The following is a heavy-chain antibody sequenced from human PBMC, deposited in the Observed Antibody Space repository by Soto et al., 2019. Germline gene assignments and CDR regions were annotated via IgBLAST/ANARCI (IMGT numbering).Heavy chain of an antibody. CDR2: ILYDGSKK. Sequence: GGSLRLSCAASGFSFSSYAMRWVRQAPGKGLEWVAVILYDGSKKYYADSVKGRFTISRDNSKNTLDLQMNSLTSEDTAVHYCARVVAAVRGHFDYWGQGTLVTVSS. CDR1: GFSFSSYA. CDR3: ARVVAAVRGHFDY. J-gene: IGHJ4*02. D-gene: IGHD2-15*01. V-gene: IGHV3-30*04.